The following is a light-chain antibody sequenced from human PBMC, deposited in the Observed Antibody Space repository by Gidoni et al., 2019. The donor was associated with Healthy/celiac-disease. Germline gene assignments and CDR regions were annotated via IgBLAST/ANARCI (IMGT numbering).Light chain of an antibody. J-gene: IGLJ3*02. CDR1: SSDVGSYNL. CDR2: EVS. Sequence: QSALPQPASVSGSPGQSLTISCTGTSSDVGSYNLVSWYQQHPGKAPKLMIYEVSKRPSGVSNRFSGSKSGNTASLTISGLQAEDEADYYCCSYAGSSSNWVFGGGTKLTVL. CDR3: CSYAGSSSNWV. V-gene: IGLV2-23*02.